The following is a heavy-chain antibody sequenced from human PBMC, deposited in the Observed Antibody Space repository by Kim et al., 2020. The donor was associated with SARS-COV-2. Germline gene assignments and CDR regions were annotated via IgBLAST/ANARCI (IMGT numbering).Heavy chain of an antibody. J-gene: IGHJ3*02. CDR1: GFTVSSNY. CDR3: ARYSSGVDAFDI. V-gene: IGHV3-66*01. D-gene: IGHD6-25*01. Sequence: GGSLRLSCAASGFTVSSNYMSWVRQAPGKGLEWVSVIYSGGSTYYADSVKGRFTISRDNSKNTLYLQMNSLRAEDTAVYYCARYSSGVDAFDIWGQGTMVTVSS. CDR2: IYSGGST.